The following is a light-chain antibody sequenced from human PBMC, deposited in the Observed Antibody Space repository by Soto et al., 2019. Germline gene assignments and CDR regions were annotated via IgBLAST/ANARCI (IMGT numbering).Light chain of an antibody. J-gene: IGLJ1*01. CDR2: DVS. CDR3: CSYAGSSTYV. V-gene: IGLV2-11*01. CDR1: SSDVGVYNY. Sequence: QSVLTQPRSVSGSPGQSVTISCTGTSSDVGVYNYVSWYQQHPGKAPKLMIYDVSKRPSGVPDRFSGSKSGNTASLTISGLQAEDEADYYRCSYAGSSTYVFGTGTKVTVL.